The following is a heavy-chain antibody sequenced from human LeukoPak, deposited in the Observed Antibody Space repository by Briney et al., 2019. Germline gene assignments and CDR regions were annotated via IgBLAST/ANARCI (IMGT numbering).Heavy chain of an antibody. V-gene: IGHV4-59*01. CDR2: IYYSGST. Sequence: PSETLSLTCTVSGGSISNYYWSWIRQPPGKGLEWIGYIYYSGSTNYNPSLKSRVTISVDTSKNQFSLKLSSVTAADTAVYYCARVGPPYYYYGMDVWGQGTTVTVSS. CDR3: ARVGPPYYYYGMDV. J-gene: IGHJ6*02. CDR1: GGSISNYY.